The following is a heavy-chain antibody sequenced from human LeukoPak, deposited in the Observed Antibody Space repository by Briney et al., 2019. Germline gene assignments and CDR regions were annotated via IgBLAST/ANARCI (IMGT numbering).Heavy chain of an antibody. V-gene: IGHV1-8*01. Sequence: ASVKVSCKASGYTFTSYDINWVRQATGQGLEWMGWINPNSGNTGYAQKFQGRVTMTRNTSISTAYMELSSLRSEDTAVYYCARVNPYYYYMDVWGKGTTVTVSS. D-gene: IGHD1-14*01. CDR2: INPNSGNT. CDR3: ARVNPYYYYMDV. CDR1: GYTFTSYD. J-gene: IGHJ6*03.